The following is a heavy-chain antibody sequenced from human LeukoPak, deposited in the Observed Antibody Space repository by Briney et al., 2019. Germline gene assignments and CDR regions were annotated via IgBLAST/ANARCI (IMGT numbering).Heavy chain of an antibody. V-gene: IGHV1-2*04. D-gene: IGHD1-1*01. J-gene: IGHJ5*02. Sequence: ASVKVSCKASGYTFTDYYIHWVRQAPGQGLEWIGRISPKSGGTNYAQNFQGWVTMTRDTSISTAYMELSRLKSDDTAVYYCARDFRQLERQANWFDPWGQGTLVTVSP. CDR2: ISPKSGGT. CDR3: ARDFRQLERQANWFDP. CDR1: GYTFTDYY.